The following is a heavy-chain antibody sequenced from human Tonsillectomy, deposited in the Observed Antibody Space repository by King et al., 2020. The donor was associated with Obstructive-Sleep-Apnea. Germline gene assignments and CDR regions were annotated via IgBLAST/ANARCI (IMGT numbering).Heavy chain of an antibody. CDR2: IYYSGSI. Sequence: QLQESGPGLVKPSQTLSLTCTVSGGSISSSGYYWSWIRQHPGKGLEWIGYIYYSGSIYYNPSLKSRVTISVDTSKKQFSLKLSSVTAADTAVYYCAREGSDAVLFDGFDIWGQGTMVAVSS. D-gene: IGHD6-19*01. J-gene: IGHJ3*02. V-gene: IGHV4-31*03. CDR1: GGSISSSGYY. CDR3: AREGSDAVLFDGFDI.